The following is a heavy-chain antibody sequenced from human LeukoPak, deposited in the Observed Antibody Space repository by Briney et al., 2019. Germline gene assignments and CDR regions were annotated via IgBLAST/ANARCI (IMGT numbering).Heavy chain of an antibody. CDR1: RYSIISGYY. CDR2: IHHSGST. CDR3: ARSGTTPRQWELFFDY. Sequence: SETLSLTCTVSRYSIISGYYWGWIRQPPGKGLEWIGSIHHSGSTYYNPSLKSRVTVSVDTSKNQFSLKLSSVTAADTAVYYCARSGTTPRQWELFFDYWGQGTLVTVSS. J-gene: IGHJ4*02. D-gene: IGHD1-26*01. V-gene: IGHV4-38-2*02.